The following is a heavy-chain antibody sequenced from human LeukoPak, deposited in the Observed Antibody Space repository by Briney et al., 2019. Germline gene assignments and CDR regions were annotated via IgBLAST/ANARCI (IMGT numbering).Heavy chain of an antibody. V-gene: IGHV3-7*01. Sequence: PGGSLRLSCAASGFTFSSYWMSWVRQAPGKGLEGVANIKQDGSEKYYVDSVKGRFTISRDNAKNSLYLQMNSLRAEDTAVYYCARRCSSTSCHGFDYWGQGTLVTVSS. D-gene: IGHD2-2*01. CDR1: GFTFSSYW. J-gene: IGHJ4*02. CDR2: IKQDGSEK. CDR3: ARRCSSTSCHGFDY.